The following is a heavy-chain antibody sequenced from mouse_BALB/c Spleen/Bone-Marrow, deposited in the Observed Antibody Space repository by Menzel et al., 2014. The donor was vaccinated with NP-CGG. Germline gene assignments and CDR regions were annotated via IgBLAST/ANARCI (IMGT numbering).Heavy chain of an antibody. V-gene: IGHV14-1*02. CDR1: GFNIKDYY. CDR3: ARGREAMDY. Sequence: VQLQQSGAELVRPGALVKLSCKASGFNIKDYYMHWVKQRPEQGLEWIGWIDPENGNTIYDPKFQGKASITADTSSNTAYLHLSSLTSEDTAVYYCARGREAMDYWGQGTSVTVSS. CDR2: IDPENGNT. J-gene: IGHJ4*01.